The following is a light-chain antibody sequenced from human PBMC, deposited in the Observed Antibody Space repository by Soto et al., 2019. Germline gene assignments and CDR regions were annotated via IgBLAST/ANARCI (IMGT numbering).Light chain of an antibody. CDR3: HHKGT. Sequence: EIVFTQSPGTLSLSPGERATLSCRASQSVSSSFLAWYQQKPGQAPRLLIYGASSRATGIPDRFSGSGSGTDFTLTISRLEPEDFAVFYCHHKGTFGQGTKVEIK. CDR1: QSVSSSF. CDR2: GAS. V-gene: IGKV3-20*01. J-gene: IGKJ1*01.